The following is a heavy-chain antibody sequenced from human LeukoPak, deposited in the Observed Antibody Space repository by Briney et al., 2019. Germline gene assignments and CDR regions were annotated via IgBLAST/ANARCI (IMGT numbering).Heavy chain of an antibody. Sequence: GGSLRLSCAASGFTFSSYWMSWVRQARGKGLEWVANIKQDGSEKYYVASVKGRFTISRDNANNSLYLQMNSLRAEDTAVYYCARKGGATTYGYYYYYMDVWGKGTTVTISS. CDR2: IKQDGSEK. J-gene: IGHJ6*03. D-gene: IGHD1-26*01. CDR3: ARKGGATTYGYYYYYMDV. V-gene: IGHV3-7*01. CDR1: GFTFSSYW.